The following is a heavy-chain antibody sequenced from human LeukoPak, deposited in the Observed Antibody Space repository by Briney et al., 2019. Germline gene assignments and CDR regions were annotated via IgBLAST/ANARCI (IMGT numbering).Heavy chain of an antibody. CDR3: AREFSGTSIAARVFDS. CDR1: GGSLSSYY. V-gene: IGHV4-4*07. CDR2: IYTSGST. Sequence: PSETLSLTCTVSGGSLSSYYWSWIRQPAGKGLEWIGRIYTSGSTNYNPSLKSRVTMSVDTSKNQFSLKLSSVTAADTAIYYCAREFSGTSIAARVFDSWGQGTLVTVSS. D-gene: IGHD6-25*01. J-gene: IGHJ4*02.